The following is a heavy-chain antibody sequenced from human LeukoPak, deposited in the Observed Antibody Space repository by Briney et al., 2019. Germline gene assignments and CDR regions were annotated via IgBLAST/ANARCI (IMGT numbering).Heavy chain of an antibody. Sequence: ASVKVSCKASGYTFTSYGISWVRQATGQGLEWMGWISAYNGNTKYVQKFQGRVTMTTDSSTSTPYMEMRSLTSDDTAVYYCARWYCGGGSCYSYYYGMDVWGQGTTVTVSS. V-gene: IGHV1-18*01. CDR1: GYTFTSYG. CDR3: ARWYCGGGSCYSYYYGMDV. D-gene: IGHD2-15*01. CDR2: ISAYNGNT. J-gene: IGHJ6*02.